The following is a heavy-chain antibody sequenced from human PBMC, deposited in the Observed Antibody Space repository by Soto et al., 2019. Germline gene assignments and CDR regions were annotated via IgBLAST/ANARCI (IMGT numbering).Heavy chain of an antibody. V-gene: IGHV3-30*03. CDR2: ISRDGGTK. CDR3: TGEVASGY. CDR1: GFTVSTYG. Sequence: QVQLVESGGGVVQPGRSLRLSCAVSGFTVSTYGMHWVRQAPGKGLEWVAVISRDGGTKYYAGSVKGRFTISRDNSRNTLFLEMNSLRGDDMAVYYCTGEVASGYWGQGTLVTVS. J-gene: IGHJ4*02. D-gene: IGHD2-8*02.